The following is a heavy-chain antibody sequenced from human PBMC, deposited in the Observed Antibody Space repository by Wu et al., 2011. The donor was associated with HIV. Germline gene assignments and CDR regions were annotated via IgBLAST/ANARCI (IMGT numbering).Heavy chain of an antibody. Sequence: QVQLVQSGAEVKKPGSSVKVSCKASGGTFSTYGISWVRQAPGQGLEWMGGIIPIFGTPNHAQRFQGRVTITADKSTSTAYMELSSLRSEDTAVYYCARSGGPVIVVVPTADQPVPGHYYYMDVWGKGTTVTVSS. J-gene: IGHJ6*03. V-gene: IGHV1-69*14. CDR1: GGTFSTYG. CDR3: ARSGGPVIVVVPTADQPVPGHYYYMDV. CDR2: IIPIFGTP. D-gene: IGHD2-2*01.